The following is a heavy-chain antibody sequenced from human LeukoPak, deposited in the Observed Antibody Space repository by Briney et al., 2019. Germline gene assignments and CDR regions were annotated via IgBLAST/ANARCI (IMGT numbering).Heavy chain of an antibody. CDR1: GFTFSSHW. J-gene: IGHJ4*02. CDR3: ARYYYASGRDY. CDR2: IQPDGSEK. V-gene: IGHV3-7*01. D-gene: IGHD3-10*01. Sequence: GGSLRPSCVVSGFTFSSHWLSWVRQAPGKGLEWVANIQPDGSEKHYVDSVKGLFTISRDDAKNSVYLQMNSLRAEDTAIYYCARYYYASGRDYWGQGTLVTVSS.